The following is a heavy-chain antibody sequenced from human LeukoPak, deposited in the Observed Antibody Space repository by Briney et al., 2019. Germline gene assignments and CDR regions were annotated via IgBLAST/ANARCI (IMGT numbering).Heavy chain of an antibody. CDR2: ISSSSSYI. D-gene: IGHD3-3*01. Sequence: GGSLRLSCAASGFTFSSYSMNWVRQAPGKGLEWVSSISSSSSYIYYADSVKGRFTISRDNSKNTLYLQMNSLRAEDTAVYYCAKDAHYDFWSGYYGAFDIWGQGTMVTVSS. J-gene: IGHJ3*02. CDR3: AKDAHYDFWSGYYGAFDI. CDR1: GFTFSSYS. V-gene: IGHV3-21*04.